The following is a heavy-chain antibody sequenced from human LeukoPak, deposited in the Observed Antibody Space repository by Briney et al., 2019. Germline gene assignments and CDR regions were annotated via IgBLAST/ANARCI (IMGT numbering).Heavy chain of an antibody. V-gene: IGHV4-34*01. CDR2: INHSGST. J-gene: IGHJ3*02. Sequence: KPSETLSLTCAVYGGSFSGYYWSWIRQPPGKGLEWIGEINHSGSTNYNPSLKSRVTMSVDTSKNQFSLKLSSVTAADTAVYYCARGRVFELKWRGSYSVENAFDIWGQGTMVTVSS. CDR1: GGSFSGYY. D-gene: IGHD4-4*01. CDR3: ARGRVFELKWRGSYSVENAFDI.